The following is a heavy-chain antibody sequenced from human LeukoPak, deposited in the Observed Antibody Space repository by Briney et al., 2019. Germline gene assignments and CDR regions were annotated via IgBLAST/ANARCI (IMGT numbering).Heavy chain of an antibody. D-gene: IGHD3-3*01. CDR3: ASLPYYDFWSGYYMGISV. CDR2: ITHSGST. Sequence: SETLSLTCGVSGGAFSDYYWSWIRQPPGKGLEWIGDITHSGSTNYNPSLKSRVTISVDTSKNQFSLKLSSVTAADTAVYYCASLPYYDFWSGYYMGISVWGQGTLVTVSS. V-gene: IGHV4-34*01. CDR1: GGAFSDYY. J-gene: IGHJ4*02.